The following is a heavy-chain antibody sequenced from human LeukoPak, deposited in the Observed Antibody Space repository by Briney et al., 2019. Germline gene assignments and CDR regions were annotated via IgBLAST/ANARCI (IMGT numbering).Heavy chain of an antibody. D-gene: IGHD3-3*01. Sequence: GASVKVSCKVSGYTLTELSMHWVRQAPGKGLEWMGGFDPEDGETIYAQKFQGRVTMTRDTSTSTVYMELSSLRSEDTAVYYCARDNDFWRDFDYWGQGTLVTVSS. J-gene: IGHJ4*02. CDR2: FDPEDGET. CDR1: GYTLTELS. CDR3: ARDNDFWRDFDY. V-gene: IGHV1-24*01.